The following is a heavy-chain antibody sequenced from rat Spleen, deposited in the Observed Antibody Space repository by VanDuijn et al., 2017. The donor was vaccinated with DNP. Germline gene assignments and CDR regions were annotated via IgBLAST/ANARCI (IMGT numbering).Heavy chain of an antibody. D-gene: IGHD1-5*01. Sequence: EVQLVESGGGLVQPGRSMKLSCAASGFTFSSFPMAWVRQAPTKGLEWVATFSTRGDDTYYRDSVKGRFTISRDNAQSTLYLQMDSLRSEDTATYYCARHRTIMPYYYAMDAWGQGASVTVSS. V-gene: IGHV5-46*01. CDR2: FSTRGDDT. CDR1: GFTFSSFP. CDR3: ARHRTIMPYYYAMDA. J-gene: IGHJ4*01.